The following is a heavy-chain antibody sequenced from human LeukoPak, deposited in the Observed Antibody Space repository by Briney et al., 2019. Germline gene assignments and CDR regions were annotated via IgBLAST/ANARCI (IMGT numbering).Heavy chain of an antibody. CDR3: ARDRRDGYKVAFDI. V-gene: IGHV3-74*01. CDR2: INTDGSSR. D-gene: IGHD5-24*01. CDR1: GFTFSSYW. Sequence: PGGSLRLSCAASGFTFSSYWMHWVRQAPGKGLVWVSRINTDGSSRSYADSVRGRFTISRENAKNTLYLQMNSLRAEDTAVYYCARDRRDGYKVAFDIWGQGTMVTVSS. J-gene: IGHJ3*02.